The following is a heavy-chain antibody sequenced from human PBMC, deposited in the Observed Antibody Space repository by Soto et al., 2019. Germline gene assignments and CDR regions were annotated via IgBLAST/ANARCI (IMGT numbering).Heavy chain of an antibody. CDR1: GGSISSGGYY. CDR2: IYYSGST. V-gene: IGHV4-31*03. D-gene: IGHD3-3*01. Sequence: SETLSLTCTVSGGSISSGGYYWSWIRQHPGKGLDWIGYIYYSGSTYYNPSLKSRVTISVDTSKNQFSLKLSSVTAADTAVYYCARAVLTRTIFGVARVNWFDPWGQGTLVTVSS. J-gene: IGHJ5*02. CDR3: ARAVLTRTIFGVARVNWFDP.